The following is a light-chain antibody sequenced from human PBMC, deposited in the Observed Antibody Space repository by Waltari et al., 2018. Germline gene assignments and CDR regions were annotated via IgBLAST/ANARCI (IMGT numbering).Light chain of an antibody. CDR1: QSVSRT. Sequence: IVLTQSPGTLSLSPGERATLTCRASQSVSRTLAWYQQKPGQAPSLLTYDASSRSTGIPDRFSGSGSGTDFSLTISRLEPEDFAVYYCQKYGTLPATFGQGTKVEIK. CDR2: DAS. CDR3: QKYGTLPAT. J-gene: IGKJ1*01. V-gene: IGKV3-20*01.